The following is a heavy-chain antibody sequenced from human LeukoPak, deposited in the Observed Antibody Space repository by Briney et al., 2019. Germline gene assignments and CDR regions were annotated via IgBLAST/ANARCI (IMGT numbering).Heavy chain of an antibody. CDR3: ARRLELVVAGDYYYYYMDV. Sequence: PGGSLRLSCAASGFTFSSYGMHWVRQAPGKGLEWVAFIRYDGSNKYYADSVKGRFTISRDNAKNSLYLQMNSLRAEDTAVYYCARRLELVVAGDYYYYYMDVWGKGTTVAVSS. V-gene: IGHV3-30*02. CDR2: IRYDGSNK. CDR1: GFTFSSYG. D-gene: IGHD6-19*01. J-gene: IGHJ6*03.